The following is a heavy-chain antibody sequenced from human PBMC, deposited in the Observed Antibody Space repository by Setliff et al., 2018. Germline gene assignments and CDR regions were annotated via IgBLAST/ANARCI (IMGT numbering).Heavy chain of an antibody. V-gene: IGHV3-73*01. D-gene: IGHD6-13*01. Sequence: PGGSLRLSCAASGFTFSGSAMYWVRQASGKGLEWVGRIRSKSDSYATIHAASVRGRFTISRDDSKNTAYLQMNSLKTEDTAVYYCAAAPAGSDVFDMWGQGTMVTVSS. CDR1: GFTFSGSA. J-gene: IGHJ3*02. CDR2: IRSKSDSYAT. CDR3: AAAPAGSDVFDM.